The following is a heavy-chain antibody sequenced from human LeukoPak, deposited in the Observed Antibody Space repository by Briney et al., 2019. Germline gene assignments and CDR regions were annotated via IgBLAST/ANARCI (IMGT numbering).Heavy chain of an antibody. Sequence: EASVKVSCKASGGTFSSYAISWVRQAPGQGLEWMGGIIPIFGTANYAQKFQGRVTITADESTSTAYMELSSLRSEDTAVYYCATRRDSSSWYGVWYFQHWGQGTLVTVSS. D-gene: IGHD6-13*01. CDR2: IIPIFGTA. J-gene: IGHJ1*01. CDR1: GGTFSSYA. CDR3: ATRRDSSSWYGVWYFQH. V-gene: IGHV1-69*01.